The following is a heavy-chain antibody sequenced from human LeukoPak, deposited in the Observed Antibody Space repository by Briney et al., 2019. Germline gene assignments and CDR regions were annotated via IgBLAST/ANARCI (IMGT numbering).Heavy chain of an antibody. J-gene: IGHJ4*02. CDR1: GGSISSGGYS. CDR3: VRGARLREAPYYFDY. Sequence: SQTLSLTCAVSGGSISSGGYSWSWIRQPPGKGLEWIGYIYHSGSTYYNPSLKSRVTISVDRSKNQISLKLSSVTAADTAVYYCVRGARLREAPYYFDYWGQGTLVTVSS. V-gene: IGHV4-30-2*01. CDR2: IYHSGST. D-gene: IGHD4-17*01.